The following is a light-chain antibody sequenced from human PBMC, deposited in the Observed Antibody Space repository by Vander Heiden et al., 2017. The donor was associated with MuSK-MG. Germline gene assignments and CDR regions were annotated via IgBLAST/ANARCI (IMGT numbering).Light chain of an antibody. CDR3: QAWDSSTVV. Sequence: SYELTQPPSVSVSPGQTASITCSGDKLGDKYACWYQQKPGQSPVLVIYQDSKRPAGSPERFSGSNSGNTATLTISGTQAVDEADYYSQAWDSSTVVFGGGTKLTVL. V-gene: IGLV3-1*01. J-gene: IGLJ2*01. CDR1: KLGDKY. CDR2: QDS.